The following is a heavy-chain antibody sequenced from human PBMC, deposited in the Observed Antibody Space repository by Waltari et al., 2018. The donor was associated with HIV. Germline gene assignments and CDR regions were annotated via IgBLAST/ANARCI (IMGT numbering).Heavy chain of an antibody. D-gene: IGHD6-6*01. J-gene: IGHJ4*02. V-gene: IGHV3-33*01. CDR2: FWSDGAEI. CDR3: ARGYSSSRWIPLYH. Sequence: QVQLVEYGGGVVQPGTSLTLSCAVYGFTVSHFAFHWVRQSTGKGLEWLAVFWSDGAEISYADSVKGRFTVSKDSSQKTLYLHLTSLRAEDTALYYCARGYSSSRWIPLYHWGRGTLVTVSS. CDR1: GFTVSHFA.